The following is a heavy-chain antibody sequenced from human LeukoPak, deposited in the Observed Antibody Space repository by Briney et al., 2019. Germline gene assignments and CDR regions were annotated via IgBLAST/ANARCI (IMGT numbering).Heavy chain of an antibody. CDR3: ARNGNEDGYNYYYYYYGMDV. V-gene: IGHV3-7*03. J-gene: IGHJ6*02. D-gene: IGHD5-24*01. Sequence: GGSLRLSCAASGFTFSSYSMNWVRQAPGKGLEWVANMKPDGSERYYVDSVKGRFTVSRDNAKNSLYFQMNSLRAEDTAVYYCARNGNEDGYNYYYYYYGMDVWGQGTTVTVSS. CDR1: GFTFSSYS. CDR2: MKPDGSER.